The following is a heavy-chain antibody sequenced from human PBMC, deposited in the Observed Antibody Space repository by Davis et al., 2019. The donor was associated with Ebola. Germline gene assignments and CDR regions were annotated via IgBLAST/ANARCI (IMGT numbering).Heavy chain of an antibody. CDR3: ARDGMGDYVLDY. D-gene: IGHD4-17*01. V-gene: IGHV1-18*04. CDR1: GYTFTDYY. J-gene: IGHJ4*02. CDR2: IGTNSGKT. Sequence: AASVKVSCKASGYTFTDYYMNWVRQAPGQGLEWMGWIGTNSGKTKYAQRFQGRVTMTTDTSTSTAYMELRSLRSDDTAVYYCARDGMGDYVLDYWGQGTLVTVSS.